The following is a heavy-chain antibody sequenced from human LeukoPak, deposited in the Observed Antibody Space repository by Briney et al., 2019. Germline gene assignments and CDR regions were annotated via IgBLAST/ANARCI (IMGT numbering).Heavy chain of an antibody. D-gene: IGHD6-13*01. CDR3: AKDYGGSSWYGFGWSAQDY. J-gene: IGHJ4*02. CDR2: IYYSGST. CDR1: GGSISSYY. Sequence: SETLSPTCTVSGGSISSYYWSWIRQPPGKGLEWIGYIYYSGSTNYNPSLKSRVTISVDTSKNQFSLKLSSVTAADTAVYYCAKDYGGSSWYGFGWSAQDYWGQGTLVTVSS. V-gene: IGHV4-59*01.